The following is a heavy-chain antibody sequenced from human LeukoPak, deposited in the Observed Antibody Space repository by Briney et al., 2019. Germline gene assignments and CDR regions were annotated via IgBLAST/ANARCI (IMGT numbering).Heavy chain of an antibody. D-gene: IGHD3-10*01. CDR1: GDTFSNLA. J-gene: IGHJ5*02. V-gene: IGHV1-69*04. CDR2: IMPIPDIV. Sequence: SVTVSCKASGDTFSNLAIAWVRQAPGQGLEWMGRIMPIPDIVKYAQKFQGRVTLTADTSTSTAYLDLSSLRSDDTAVYYCASDYGWYDLWGQGTLVTVSS. CDR3: ASDYGWYDL.